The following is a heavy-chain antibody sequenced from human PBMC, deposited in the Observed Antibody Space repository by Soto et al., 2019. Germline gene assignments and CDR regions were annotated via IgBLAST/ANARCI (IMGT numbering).Heavy chain of an antibody. CDR3: ARPQDTMVRGVILYNNYYYYGMDV. CDR2: IYSGGST. J-gene: IGHJ6*02. CDR1: GFTVSSNY. D-gene: IGHD3-10*01. Sequence: GGSLRLSCAASGFTVSSNYMSWVRQAPGKGLEWVSVIYSGGSTYYADSVKGRFTISRDNSKNTLYLQMNSLRAEDTAVYYCARPQDTMVRGVILYNNYYYYGMDVWGQGTTVTVSS. V-gene: IGHV3-53*01.